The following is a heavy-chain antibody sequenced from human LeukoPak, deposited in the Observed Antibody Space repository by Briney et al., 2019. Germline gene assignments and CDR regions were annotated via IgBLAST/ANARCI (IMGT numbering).Heavy chain of an antibody. J-gene: IGHJ6*02. Sequence: GGSLRLSCATSGFTFSSYAMSWVRQAPGKGLEWVTGIIASGGSTYYADSVKGRFTISRDNSKNTLYLQMNSLRAEDTAVYYCAKDYYGGDSHYYGMDVWGQGTTVTVSS. CDR1: GFTFSSYA. CDR3: AKDYYGGDSHYYGMDV. CDR2: IIASGGST. V-gene: IGHV3-23*01. D-gene: IGHD4-23*01.